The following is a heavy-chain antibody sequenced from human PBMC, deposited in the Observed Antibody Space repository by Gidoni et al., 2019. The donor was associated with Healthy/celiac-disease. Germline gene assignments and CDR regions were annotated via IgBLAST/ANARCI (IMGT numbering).Heavy chain of an antibody. CDR2: ISLNSGSI. J-gene: IGHJ3*02. CDR1: GFTFDDYA. CDR3: AKDLAKGGSSWYGDAFDI. D-gene: IGHD6-13*01. Sequence: EVQLVESGGGLVQPGRSLRLSCAASGFTFDDYAVHWVRQAPGKGLGWVSGISLNSGSIGYADSVKGRFTISRDNAKNSLYLQMNSLRAEDTALYYCAKDLAKGGSSWYGDAFDIWGQGTMVTVSS. V-gene: IGHV3-9*01.